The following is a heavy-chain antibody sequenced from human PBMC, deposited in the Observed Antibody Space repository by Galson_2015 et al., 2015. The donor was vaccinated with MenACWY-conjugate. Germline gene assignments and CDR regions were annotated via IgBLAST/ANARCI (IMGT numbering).Heavy chain of an antibody. CDR2: IKADGSFS. CDR1: GFTFNNYW. CDR3: ARDNNWSFDS. J-gene: IGHJ4*02. D-gene: IGHD1-1*01. V-gene: IGHV3-74*01. Sequence: SLRLSCEASGFTFNNYWMHWVRQPPGKGLEWISYIKADGSFSNYADSVKGRFTISTGNAKNMVYLQMDGLGDEDTAVYFCARDNNWSFDSWGQGTLVTVSS.